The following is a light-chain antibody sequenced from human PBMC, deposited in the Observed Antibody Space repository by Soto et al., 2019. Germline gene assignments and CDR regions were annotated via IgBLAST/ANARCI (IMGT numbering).Light chain of an antibody. CDR3: SSYAGNNNYV. Sequence: QAVVTQPPSASGSPGQSVTISCTGTSSDIGRYKYVSWYQQHPGKAPKVLISEVSERPSGVPDRFSGSKSGNTASLTVSGLQPEDEADYYCSSYAGNNNYVFGTGTKVTVL. V-gene: IGLV2-8*01. J-gene: IGLJ1*01. CDR1: SSDIGRYKY. CDR2: EVS.